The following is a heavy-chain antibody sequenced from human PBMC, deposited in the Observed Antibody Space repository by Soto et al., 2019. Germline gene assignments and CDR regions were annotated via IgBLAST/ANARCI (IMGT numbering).Heavy chain of an antibody. D-gene: IGHD5-18*01. CDR1: GFSFSSFG. CDR2: LSGTGRST. J-gene: IGHJ4*02. V-gene: IGHV3-23*01. CDR3: AMRGAAMVSYYFVF. Sequence: GGSLRLSCAASGFSFSSFGMSWVRQAPGKGLEWVSSLSGTGRSTYYADSVKGRFTISRDNSKNTVYLEMNSLRAEDTAIYYCAMRGAAMVSYYFVFWGQGTVVTVSS.